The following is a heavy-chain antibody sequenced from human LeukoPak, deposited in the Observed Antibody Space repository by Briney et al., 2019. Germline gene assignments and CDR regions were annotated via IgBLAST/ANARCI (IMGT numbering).Heavy chain of an antibody. D-gene: IGHD6-13*01. CDR3: TTSYSGNSWYDWFGP. V-gene: IGHV3-73*01. CDR2: IRTKANTYAT. J-gene: IGHJ5*02. CDR1: RFTFSGPS. Sequence: GGSLRLSCAASRFTFSGPSIHWVRQASGKGLEWVGLIRTKANTYATAYAASVTGRFTISRDDSKTTSYLQMNSLKTEDTALYFCTTSYSGNSWYDWFGPWGQGTLVTVSS.